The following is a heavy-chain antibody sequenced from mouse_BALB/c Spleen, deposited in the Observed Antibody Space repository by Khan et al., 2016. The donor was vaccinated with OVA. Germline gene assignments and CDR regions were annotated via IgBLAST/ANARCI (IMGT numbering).Heavy chain of an antibody. Sequence: QVQLQQSGAELARPGASVTLSCKASGYTFTDYYINWMRQRTGQGLEWIGEIYPGSDNTYYNEKFKGKATLTADKSSSTAYMQLSRLTSEDSAVYFCARGWSDCFPYWGQGTLVTVSA. CDR1: GYTFTDYY. V-gene: IGHV1-77*01. CDR3: ARGWSDCFPY. D-gene: IGHD2-3*01. CDR2: IYPGSDNT. J-gene: IGHJ3*01.